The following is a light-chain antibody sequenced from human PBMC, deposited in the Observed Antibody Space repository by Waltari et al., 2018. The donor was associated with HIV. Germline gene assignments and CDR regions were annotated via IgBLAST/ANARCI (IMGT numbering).Light chain of an antibody. V-gene: IGLV2-14*03. CDR3: SSYTTTSPLYV. J-gene: IGLJ1*01. Sequence: QSTLTQPASVSGSPGQSVTISCTGISSDIDVYKYFSWYQQHPGKAPKLLIYDVSNRPSGVPHRFSGSKSANTASLTISGLQAEDEADYYCSSYTTTSPLYVFGTGTKVTV. CDR2: DVS. CDR1: SSDIDVYKY.